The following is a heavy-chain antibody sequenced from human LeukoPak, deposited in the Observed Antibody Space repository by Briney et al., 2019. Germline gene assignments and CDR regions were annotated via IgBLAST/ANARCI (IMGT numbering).Heavy chain of an antibody. V-gene: IGHV3-23*01. CDR1: GFTFSNYA. CDR2: ISGSGHTT. J-gene: IGHJ4*02. Sequence: GGSLRLSCAASGFTFSNYALSWVRQAPGKGLEWVSSISGSGHTTYYADSVKGRFTISRDNSKNTLDLQMNSLRAEDTAVYYCAKPVIWNSDINYYVDYWGQGTLVTVSS. D-gene: IGHD1-7*01. CDR3: AKPVIWNSDINYYVDY.